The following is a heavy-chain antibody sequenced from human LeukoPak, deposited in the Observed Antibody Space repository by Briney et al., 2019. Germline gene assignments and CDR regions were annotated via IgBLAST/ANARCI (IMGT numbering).Heavy chain of an antibody. CDR2: IIPIFGTA. J-gene: IGHJ4*02. V-gene: IGHV1-69*13. D-gene: IGHD3-3*01. CDR1: GGTFSSYA. CDR3: ARVQEPLPKRFLEWLPGYYFDY. Sequence: SVKVSCEASGGTFSSYAISWVRQAPGQGLEWMGGIIPIFGTANYAQKFQGRVTITADESTSTAYMELSSLRSEDTAVYYCARVQEPLPKRFLEWLPGYYFDYWGQGTLVTVSS.